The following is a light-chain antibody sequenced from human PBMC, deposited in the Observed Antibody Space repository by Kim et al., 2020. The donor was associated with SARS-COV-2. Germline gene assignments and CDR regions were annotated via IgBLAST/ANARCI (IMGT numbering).Light chain of an antibody. CDR3: LQDYNYPRT. J-gene: IGKJ2*01. CDR2: AAS. CDR1: QSITND. V-gene: IGKV1-6*01. Sequence: SSSVGDRVTIPCRASQSITNDLAWYQQKPGKAPKLLIYAASSLPIGVQSWFSGSGSGTDFPLTISSLQPEDFATYYCLQDYNYPRTFGQGTKLEI.